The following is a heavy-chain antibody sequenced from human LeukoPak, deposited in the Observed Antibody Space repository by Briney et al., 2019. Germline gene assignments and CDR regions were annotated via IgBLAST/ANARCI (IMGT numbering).Heavy chain of an antibody. CDR2: ISWDDDK. V-gene: IGHV2-5*02. CDR1: GFSLTTYGVG. J-gene: IGHJ4*02. Sequence: ESGPTLVKPTQTLTLTCTFSGFSLTTYGVGVGWIRQPPGKALEWLALISWDDDKRYSPSLKSRLTITRDTSKNQVVLTMTNVDPVDTATYYCAHRTYGPFHYWGQGTLVTVSS. CDR3: AHRTYGPFHY. D-gene: IGHD2-8*01.